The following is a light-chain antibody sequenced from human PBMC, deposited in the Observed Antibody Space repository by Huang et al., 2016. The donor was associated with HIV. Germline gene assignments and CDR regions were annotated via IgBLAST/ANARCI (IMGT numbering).Light chain of an antibody. J-gene: IGKJ3*01. CDR1: QVISNS. CDR2: GAS. Sequence: DIKLTQSPSSLSASIGDRVTITCRASQVISNSLAWYQQKPGKVPKLLISGASTLQSGVPSRFSGSGSGTDFTLTISSLQPEDVATYYCQKYDIVPFTFGPGTKVDIK. V-gene: IGKV1-27*01. CDR3: QKYDIVPFT.